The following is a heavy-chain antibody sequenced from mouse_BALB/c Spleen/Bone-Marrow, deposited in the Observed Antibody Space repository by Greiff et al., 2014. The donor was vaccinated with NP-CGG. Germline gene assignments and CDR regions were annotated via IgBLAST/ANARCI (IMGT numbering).Heavy chain of an antibody. CDR1: GFTFSGYG. J-gene: IGHJ2*01. V-gene: IGHV5-6-3*01. Sequence: EVMLVDSGGGLVQPGGSLKLSCAASGFTFSGYGMSWVRQTPDKGLELVATISGSGSSTYYPDSVKGRFTISRDNARNTLYLQMSSLKSEDTAMYYCARGRDWFDYWGQGATLTVSS. D-gene: IGHD3-3*01. CDR3: ARGRDWFDY. CDR2: ISGSGSST.